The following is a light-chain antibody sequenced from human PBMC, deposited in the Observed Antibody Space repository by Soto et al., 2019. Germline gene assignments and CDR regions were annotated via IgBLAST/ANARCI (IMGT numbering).Light chain of an antibody. CDR2: DAF. Sequence: EIVLTQSPVTLSLSPGERATLSCRASQSVSTYLAWYQQKSGQAPRLLIYDAFKRATGIPARFSGSGSGTDFTLTISSLEPEDFAVYYCQQRSNWPSTFGGGTKVEIK. CDR1: QSVSTY. V-gene: IGKV3-11*01. J-gene: IGKJ4*01. CDR3: QQRSNWPST.